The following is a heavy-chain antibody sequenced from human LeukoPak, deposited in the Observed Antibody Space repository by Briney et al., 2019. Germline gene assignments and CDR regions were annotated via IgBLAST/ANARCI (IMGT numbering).Heavy chain of an antibody. CDR3: ARDGIAARSGWFDP. J-gene: IGHJ5*02. Sequence: GGSLRLSCAASGFTFSSYAMHWVRQAPGKGLEWVAVISYDGSNKYYADSVKGRFTISRGNSKNTLYLQMNSLRAEDTAVYYCARDGIAARSGWFDPWGQGTLVTVSS. D-gene: IGHD6-6*01. CDR2: ISYDGSNK. CDR1: GFTFSSYA. V-gene: IGHV3-30*01.